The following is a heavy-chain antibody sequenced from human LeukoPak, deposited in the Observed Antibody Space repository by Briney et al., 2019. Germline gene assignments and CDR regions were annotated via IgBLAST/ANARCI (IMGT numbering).Heavy chain of an antibody. D-gene: IGHD3-10*02. CDR3: ARGRVLDY. Sequence: LEWIGEINHSGSTNYNPSLKSRVTISVDTSKNQFSLKLSPVTAADTAVYYCARGRVLDYWGQGTLVTVSS. J-gene: IGHJ4*02. V-gene: IGHV4-34*01. CDR2: INHSGST.